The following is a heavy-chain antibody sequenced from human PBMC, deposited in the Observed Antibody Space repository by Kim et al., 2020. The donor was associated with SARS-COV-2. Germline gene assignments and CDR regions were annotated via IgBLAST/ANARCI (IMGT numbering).Heavy chain of an antibody. CDR3: ARPNLVGIMDY. Sequence: STYYNPSLKSRVTISVDTSKNQFSLKLSSVTAADTAVYYCARPNLVGIMDYWGQGTLVTVSS. J-gene: IGHJ4*02. CDR2: ST. D-gene: IGHD3-22*01. V-gene: IGHV4-39*01.